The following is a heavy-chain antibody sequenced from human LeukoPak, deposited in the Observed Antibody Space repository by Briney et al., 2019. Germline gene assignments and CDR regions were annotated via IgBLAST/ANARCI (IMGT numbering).Heavy chain of an antibody. V-gene: IGHV3-30*18. CDR2: MSYDGSYK. CDR1: GFTFSSYG. CDR3: AKAAMTTVTRDVSVDH. J-gene: IGHJ5*02. D-gene: IGHD4-17*01. Sequence: TGGSLRPSCAASGFTFSSYGMHWVRQAPGKGLDWVAVMSYDGSYKYYADSVKGRFTISRDNSKNTLYLQMNSLRAEDTAVYYCAKAAMTTVTRDVSVDHWGQGTLVTVSS.